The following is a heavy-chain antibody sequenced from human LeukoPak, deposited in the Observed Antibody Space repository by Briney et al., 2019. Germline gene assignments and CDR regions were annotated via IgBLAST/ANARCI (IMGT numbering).Heavy chain of an antibody. CDR2: ISGSGNGFSI. V-gene: IGHV3-64D*06. CDR3: VKDFGRVRGTPDS. D-gene: IGHD3-16*01. Sequence: GSLRLSCAASGFTFSTYGMHWVRQAPGKGPEYVSTISGSGNGFSIYYADSVKGRFTISRDDSKSILYLQMNGLRSEDTAAYYCVKDFGRVRGTPDSWGQGTLVTVSS. J-gene: IGHJ4*02. CDR1: GFTFSTYG.